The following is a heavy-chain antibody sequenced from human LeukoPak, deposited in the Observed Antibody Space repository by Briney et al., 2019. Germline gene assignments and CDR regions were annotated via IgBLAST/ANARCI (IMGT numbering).Heavy chain of an antibody. V-gene: IGHV4-59*01. CDR3: AVHPGYSSGWTYFDY. Sequence: SETLSLTCTVSGGSISSYYWSWIRQPPAKGLEWIGYIYYSGRTNYNPSPKSRVTISVDTSKNQFSLKLSSVTAADTAVYYGAVHPGYSSGWTYFDYWGQGTLVTVSS. J-gene: IGHJ4*02. D-gene: IGHD6-19*01. CDR2: IYYSGRT. CDR1: GGSISSYY.